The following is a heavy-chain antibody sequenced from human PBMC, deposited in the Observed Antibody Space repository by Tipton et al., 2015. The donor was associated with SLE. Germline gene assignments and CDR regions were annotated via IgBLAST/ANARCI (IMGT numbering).Heavy chain of an antibody. CDR2: IYHSGTT. D-gene: IGHD3-16*01. J-gene: IGHJ2*01. V-gene: IGHV4-34*10. CDR1: GGSFGGYY. CDR3: ARQRGYYDGTPFPPWNFDL. Sequence: TLSLTCSIYGGSFGGYYWSWIRQPPGKGLEWIGEIYHSGTTNYNPSLKSRITISLDKSNNHSSLRLSSLTAADTAVYFCARQRGYYDGTPFPPWNFDLWGRGTQVSVSS.